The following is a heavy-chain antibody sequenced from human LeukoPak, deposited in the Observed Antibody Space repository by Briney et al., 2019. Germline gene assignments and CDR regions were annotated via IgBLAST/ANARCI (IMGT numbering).Heavy chain of an antibody. V-gene: IGHV4-59*01. J-gene: IGHJ4*02. Sequence: SQTLSLTCTVSGGSMSKSYWNWVRQPPGKGLEWIGYIYSSGSTNYNTSLKSRVTISLETSRTKSSLELTSATAPDTAVYYCARGRTYLDYFDYWGQGTVVTVSS. D-gene: IGHD1-14*01. CDR2: IYSSGST. CDR1: GGSMSKSY. CDR3: ARGRTYLDYFDY.